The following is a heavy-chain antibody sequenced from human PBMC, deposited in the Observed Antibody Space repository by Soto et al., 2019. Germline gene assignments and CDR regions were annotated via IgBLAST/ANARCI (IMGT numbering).Heavy chain of an antibody. Sequence: SETLSLTCAVYGGSFSGYYWSWIRQPPGKGLEWIGEINHSGSTNYNPSLKSRVTISVDTSKNQFSLKLSSVTAADTAVYYCARTREDNWFDPWGQGTLVTVS. CDR1: GGSFSGYY. CDR2: INHSGST. D-gene: IGHD1-26*01. J-gene: IGHJ5*02. CDR3: ARTREDNWFDP. V-gene: IGHV4-34*01.